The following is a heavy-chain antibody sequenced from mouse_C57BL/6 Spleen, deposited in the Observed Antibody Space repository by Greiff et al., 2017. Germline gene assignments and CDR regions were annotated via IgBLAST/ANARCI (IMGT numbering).Heavy chain of an antibody. CDR3: ARGTTVVPFDY. D-gene: IGHD1-1*01. V-gene: IGHV1-82*01. CDR2: IYPGDGDT. J-gene: IGHJ2*01. Sequence: VKLMESGPELVKPGASVKISCKASGYAFSSSWMNWVKQRPGKGLEWIGRIYPGDGDTNYNGKFKGKATLTADKSSSTAYMQLSSLTSEDSAVYFCARGTTVVPFDYWGQGTTRTVSS. CDR1: GYAFSSSW.